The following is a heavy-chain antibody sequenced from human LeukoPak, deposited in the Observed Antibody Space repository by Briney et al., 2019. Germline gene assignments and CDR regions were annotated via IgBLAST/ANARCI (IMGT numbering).Heavy chain of an antibody. CDR2: INQDASEI. J-gene: IGHJ4*02. CDR3: ATDRDNSDWQKRFDS. CDR1: GFTFSTYW. Sequence: GGSLSLSCAASGFTFSTYWMNWYRQAPGKGLEWVGNINQDASEINYVDSVRGRFTISRDNAKNSLHLQLNSLRAEDTAVYYCATDRDNSDWQKRFDSWGQGTLVTVSS. D-gene: IGHD2-21*02. V-gene: IGHV3-7*01.